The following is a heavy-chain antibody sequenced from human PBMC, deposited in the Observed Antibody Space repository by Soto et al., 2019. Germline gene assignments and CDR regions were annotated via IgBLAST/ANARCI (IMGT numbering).Heavy chain of an antibody. CDR3: ARHGYCTNGVCYRSHFDY. Sequence: PSETLSLTCTVSGGSISSYYWSWIRQPPGKGLEWIGYIYYSGSTNYNPSLKSRVTISVDTSKNQFSLKLSSVTAADTAVYYCARHGYCTNGVCYRSHFDYWGQGTLVTVSS. D-gene: IGHD2-8*01. CDR2: IYYSGST. V-gene: IGHV4-59*01. CDR1: GGSISSYY. J-gene: IGHJ4*02.